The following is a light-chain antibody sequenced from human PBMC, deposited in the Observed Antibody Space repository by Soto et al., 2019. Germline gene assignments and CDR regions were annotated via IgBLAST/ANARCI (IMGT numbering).Light chain of an antibody. CDR2: QTS. CDR3: HQRQSWPRT. Sequence: EVVVTQAPAGLSLSPGERATLSFMAIQSVSSNYLAWYQHRPGQAPRLLIYQTSIRAAGIPARFSASGSGTDFTLTISDVQPEDFALYYCHQRQSWPRTFGQGTKVDIK. CDR1: QSVSSNY. V-gene: IGKV3D-20*02. J-gene: IGKJ1*01.